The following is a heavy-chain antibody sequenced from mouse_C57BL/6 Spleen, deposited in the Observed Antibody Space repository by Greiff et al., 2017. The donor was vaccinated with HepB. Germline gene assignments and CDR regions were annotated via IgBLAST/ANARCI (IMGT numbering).Heavy chain of an antibody. V-gene: IGHV2-6*03. Sequence: QVQLKESGPGLVAPSQSLSITCTVSGFSLTSYGVHWVRQPPGKGLEWLVVIWSDGSTTYNSALKSRLSISKDNSKSQVFLKMNSLQTDDTAMYYCARGGYDAGYAMDYWGQGTSVTVSS. CDR3: ARGGYDAGYAMDY. CDR1: GFSLTSYG. CDR2: IWSDGST. J-gene: IGHJ4*01. D-gene: IGHD2-2*01.